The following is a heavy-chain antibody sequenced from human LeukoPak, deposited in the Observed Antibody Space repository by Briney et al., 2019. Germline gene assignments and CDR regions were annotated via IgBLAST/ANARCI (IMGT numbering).Heavy chain of an antibody. V-gene: IGHV5-51*01. Sequence: GESLKISCKASGYNFANYWIGWVRQMPGKGLESMGIVYPGDSDTRYSPSFQGQVTISADKSITTAYLQWSSLKASDTAMYCCARLFPGGQWLHRGPDYWGQGTLVTVSS. D-gene: IGHD6-19*01. CDR2: VYPGDSDT. CDR1: GYNFANYW. J-gene: IGHJ4*02. CDR3: ARLFPGGQWLHRGPDY.